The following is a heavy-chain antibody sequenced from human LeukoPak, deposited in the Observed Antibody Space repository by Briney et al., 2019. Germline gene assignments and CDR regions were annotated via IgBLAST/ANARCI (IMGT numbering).Heavy chain of an antibody. CDR1: GGSISSSSYY. D-gene: IGHD3-16*01. V-gene: IGHV4-39*01. J-gene: IGHJ3*02. Sequence: ETLSLTCTVSGGSISSSSYYWGWIRQPPGKGLEWIGSIYYSGSTYYNPSLKSRVTISVDTSKDQFSLKLSSVTAADTAVYYCAGGAFDIWGKGTMVTVSS. CDR2: IYYSGST. CDR3: AGGAFDI.